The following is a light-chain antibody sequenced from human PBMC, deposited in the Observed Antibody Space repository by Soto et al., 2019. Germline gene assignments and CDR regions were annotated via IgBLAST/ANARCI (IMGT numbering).Light chain of an antibody. Sequence: EIVMTQSPATLSVSPGERATLSCRASQSVSSNFAWYQQKPGQAPRLLIYGASTRATGIPARFSGSGSGTEFTLTISSLQSEDFAVYYCQQYNDWPRALTFAQGTKLEI. CDR2: GAS. CDR3: QQYNDWPRALT. CDR1: QSVSSN. J-gene: IGKJ2*01. V-gene: IGKV3-15*01.